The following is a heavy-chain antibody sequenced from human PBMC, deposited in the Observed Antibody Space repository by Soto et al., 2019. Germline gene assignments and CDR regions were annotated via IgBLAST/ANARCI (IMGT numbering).Heavy chain of an antibody. Sequence: GGSLRLSCAASGFSFSTYGMHWVRQAPGRGPEWMAVISHDGDNNYYADSVKGRFTISRDNSKNTLYLQLNSLRAEDTAVYYCAKEASGSSRFFYYYGMDVWGQGTTVTVSS. V-gene: IGHV3-30*18. D-gene: IGHD3-3*01. CDR3: AKEASGSSRFFYYYGMDV. CDR2: ISHDGDNN. CDR1: GFSFSTYG. J-gene: IGHJ6*02.